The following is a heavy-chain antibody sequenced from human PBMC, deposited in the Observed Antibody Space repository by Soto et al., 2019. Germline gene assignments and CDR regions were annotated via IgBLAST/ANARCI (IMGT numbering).Heavy chain of an antibody. V-gene: IGHV3-53*01. J-gene: IGHJ4*02. CDR3: HGYGY. Sequence: GGSLRLSCEVSGVSVTANYMSWVRQAPEKGLEWVSVIYSGGSTYYVDSVKGRFSISRDISKNTLYLQMNSLRAEDTAVYYCHGYGYWGQGTLVTAPQ. CDR1: GVSVTANY. D-gene: IGHD5-12*01. CDR2: IYSGGST.